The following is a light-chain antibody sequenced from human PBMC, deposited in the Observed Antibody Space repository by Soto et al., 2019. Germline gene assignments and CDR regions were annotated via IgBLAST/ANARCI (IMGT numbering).Light chain of an antibody. V-gene: IGLV2-14*02. J-gene: IGLJ3*02. CDR3: QSYDSSLSVQV. Sequence: QSALTQPASVSGSPGQSITISCTGTSSDVGSYNLVSWYQQHPGKAPKLLIYGNSNRPSGVPDRFSGSKSGTSASLAITGLQAEDEADYYCQSYDSSLSVQVFGGGTQLTVL. CDR1: SSDVGSYNL. CDR2: GNS.